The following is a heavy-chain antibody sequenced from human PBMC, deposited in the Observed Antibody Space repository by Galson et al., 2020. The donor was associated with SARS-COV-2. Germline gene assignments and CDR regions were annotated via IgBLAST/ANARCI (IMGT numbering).Heavy chain of an antibody. CDR1: GFTFSSYA. Sequence: TGGSLRLSCAASGFTFSSYAMHWVRQAPGKGLEWLAVISYDGSNKYYADSVKGRFTISRDNSKNTLYLQMNSLRAEDTAVYYCARVQFVVVPAGPFDYWGQGTLVTVSS. J-gene: IGHJ4*02. CDR2: ISYDGSNK. CDR3: ARVQFVVVPAGPFDY. D-gene: IGHD2-2*01. V-gene: IGHV3-30-3*01.